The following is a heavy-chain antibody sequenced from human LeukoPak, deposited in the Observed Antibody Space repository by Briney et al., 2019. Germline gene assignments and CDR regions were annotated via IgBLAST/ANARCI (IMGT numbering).Heavy chain of an antibody. Sequence: SETLSLTCTVSGGSTSSSSYYWGWIRQPPGKGLEWIGSIYYSGSTYYNPSLKSRVTISVDTSKNQFSLKLSSVTAADTAVYYCARRITWGPYYFDYWGQGTLVTVSS. V-gene: IGHV4-39*01. CDR2: IYYSGST. J-gene: IGHJ4*02. D-gene: IGHD7-27*01. CDR1: GGSTSSSSYY. CDR3: ARRITWGPYYFDY.